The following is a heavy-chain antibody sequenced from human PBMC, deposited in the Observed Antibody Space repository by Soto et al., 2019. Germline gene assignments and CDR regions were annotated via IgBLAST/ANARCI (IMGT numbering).Heavy chain of an antibody. V-gene: IGHV3-33*01. J-gene: IGHJ1*01. D-gene: IGHD3-22*01. CDR3: AREEYYYDSSGYYEKHPGNQYFQH. Sequence: GGSLRLSCAASGFTFSSYGMHWVRQAPGKGLEWVAVIWYDGSNKYYADSVKGRFTISRDNSKNTLYLQMNSLRAEDTAVYYCAREEYYYDSSGYYEKHPGNQYFQHWGQGTLVTVSS. CDR1: GFTFSSYG. CDR2: IWYDGSNK.